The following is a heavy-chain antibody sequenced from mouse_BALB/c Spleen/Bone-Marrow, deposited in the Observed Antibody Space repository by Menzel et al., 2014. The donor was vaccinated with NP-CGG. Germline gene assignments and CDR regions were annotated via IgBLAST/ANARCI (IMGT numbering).Heavy chain of an antibody. CDR2: INPGSSTI. D-gene: IGHD2-14*01. CDR1: GFDFSRYW. Sequence: EVQLQQSGGGLVQPGGSLKLSCAASGFDFSRYWMSWVRRAPGEGLEWIGEINPGSSTINYTPSLKDKFIISRDNAKNTLYLQMSKVRSEDTALYYCAHRYDVAMDYWGQGTSVTVSS. V-gene: IGHV4-1*02. CDR3: AHRYDVAMDY. J-gene: IGHJ4*01.